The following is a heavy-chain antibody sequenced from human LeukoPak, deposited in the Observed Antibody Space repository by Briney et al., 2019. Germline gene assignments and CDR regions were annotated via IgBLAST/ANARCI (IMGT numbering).Heavy chain of an antibody. CDR1: GGSISSYY. CDR2: IYYSGYT. D-gene: IGHD3/OR15-3a*01. Sequence: PSETLSLTCTVSGGSISSYYWSWIRQPPGRGLEWIGYIYYSGYTNYNPSLKSRVTISVDTSKNQFSLKLSSVTAADTAVYYCAREEKDWPYYYYYMDVWGKGTTVTISS. CDR3: AREEKDWPYYYYYMDV. V-gene: IGHV4-59*12. J-gene: IGHJ6*03.